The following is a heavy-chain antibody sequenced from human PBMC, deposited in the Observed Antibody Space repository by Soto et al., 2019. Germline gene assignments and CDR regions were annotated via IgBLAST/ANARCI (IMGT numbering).Heavy chain of an antibody. CDR1: GGSISSSSYY. CDR3: ATERYYYGSGSYYNNYYYYYGMDV. J-gene: IGHJ6*02. Sequence: SETLSLTCTVSGGSISSSSYYWGWIRQPPGKGRERLARIYYSGSTYYNPSLKSRVTISVDTPKNQFSLKLSSVTAADTAVYYCATERYYYGSGSYYNNYYYYYGMDVWGQGTTVTVSS. D-gene: IGHD3-10*01. CDR2: IYYSGST. V-gene: IGHV4-39*01.